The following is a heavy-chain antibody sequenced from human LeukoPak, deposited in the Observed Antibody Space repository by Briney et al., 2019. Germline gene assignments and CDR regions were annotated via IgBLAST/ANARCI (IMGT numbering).Heavy chain of an antibody. Sequence: PGGSLRLSCAASGFTFSSYWMSWVRQAPGKGLEWVANIKQDGSEKYYVDSVKGRFTISRDNAKNSLYLRMNSLRTEDTALYYCAKDSAGGSGWYDYWGQGTLVTVSS. CDR3: AKDSAGGSGWYDY. J-gene: IGHJ4*02. CDR2: IKQDGSEK. CDR1: GFTFSSYW. D-gene: IGHD6-19*01. V-gene: IGHV3-7*03.